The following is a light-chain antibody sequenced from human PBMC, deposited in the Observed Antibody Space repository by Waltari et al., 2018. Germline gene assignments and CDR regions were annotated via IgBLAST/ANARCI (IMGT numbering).Light chain of an antibody. V-gene: IGKV4-1*01. CDR2: WAS. CDR1: RNLLHSPNNKDF. CDR3: QQYYDTPYT. Sequence: DIVMTKSPDSLFVSLGEGATINCKSSRNLLHSPNNKDFLAWYQQKPGQPPKLLIYWASTRESGVPDRFTGSGSGTDFSLTISSLQAEDVAVYYCQQYYDTPYTFGQGTKLEIK. J-gene: IGKJ2*01.